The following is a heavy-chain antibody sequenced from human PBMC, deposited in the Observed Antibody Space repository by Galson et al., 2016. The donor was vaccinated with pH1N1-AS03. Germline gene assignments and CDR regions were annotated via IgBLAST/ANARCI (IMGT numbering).Heavy chain of an antibody. J-gene: IGHJ6*02. V-gene: IGHV1-2*04. CDR1: GYIFTGFY. Sequence: SVKVSCKASGYIFTGFYVHWVRQAPGQGLEWMGWINPNNGVTNYAQKFQAWVTMTGDTSISTAYMELYGLKSDDTAVCYFARDPRGPCSSATCATTYYFGMDVWGQGTTVIVSS. CDR3: ARDPRGPCSSATCATTYYFGMDV. CDR2: INPNNGVT. D-gene: IGHD1-26*01.